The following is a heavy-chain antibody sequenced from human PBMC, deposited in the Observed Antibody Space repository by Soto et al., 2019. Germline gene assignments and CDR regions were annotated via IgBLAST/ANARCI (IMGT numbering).Heavy chain of an antibody. Sequence: SVKVSCKASGGTFSSYTISWVRQAPGQGLEWMGRIIPILGIANYAQKFQGRVTITADKSTSTAYMELSSLRSEDTAVYYCARDRAIAVAAPFDYWGQGTLVTVSS. CDR1: GGTFSSYT. V-gene: IGHV1-69*04. CDR3: ARDRAIAVAAPFDY. D-gene: IGHD6-19*01. CDR2: IIPILGIA. J-gene: IGHJ4*02.